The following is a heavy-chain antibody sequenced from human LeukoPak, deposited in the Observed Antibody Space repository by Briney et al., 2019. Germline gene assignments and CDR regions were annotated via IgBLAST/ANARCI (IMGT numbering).Heavy chain of an antibody. CDR1: GFTFSSYW. CDR2: INSDGGIT. CDR3: ARGEDFDY. J-gene: IGHJ4*02. V-gene: IGHV3-74*01. Sequence: AGGSLRLSCAASGFTFSSYWMHWVRQAPGKGLVWVSHINSDGGITTYADSVKGRFTISRDNAKNTLYLQMNSLRAEDTAVYYCARGEDFDYWGQGTLVTVSS.